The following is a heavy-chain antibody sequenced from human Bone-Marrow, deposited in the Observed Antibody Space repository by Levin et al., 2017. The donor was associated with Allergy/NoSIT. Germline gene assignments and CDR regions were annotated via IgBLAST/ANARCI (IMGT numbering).Heavy chain of an antibody. D-gene: IGHD3-10*01. CDR2: IKPDGGTT. CDR1: GFTFSGYW. CDR3: ARDYYATGSHDY. Sequence: GGSLRLSCAASGFTFSGYWMTWVRQAPGKGLEWVGNIKPDGGTTHYVDSVKGRFTISRDNAKSSLYLQMSSLGAEDTAVYFCARDYYATGSHDYWGQGTLVTVSS. V-gene: IGHV3-7*04. J-gene: IGHJ4*02.